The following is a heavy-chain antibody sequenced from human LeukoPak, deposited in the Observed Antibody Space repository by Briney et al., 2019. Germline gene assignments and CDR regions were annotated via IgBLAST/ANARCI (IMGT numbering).Heavy chain of an antibody. CDR1: VGTFSIYA. V-gene: IGHV1-69*06. CDR3: ASVRGMTTVIDGANYFDY. J-gene: IGHJ4*02. D-gene: IGHD4-17*01. CDR2: IIPIFGTA. Sequence: PTVSLSYKASVGTFSIYAISGVRQAPGQGLEWRGGIIPIFGTANYTQKSQGGVTITADKSTSTPYRELSSMRSGDTAVLYWASVRGMTTVIDGANYFDYWGQGTLVTVSS.